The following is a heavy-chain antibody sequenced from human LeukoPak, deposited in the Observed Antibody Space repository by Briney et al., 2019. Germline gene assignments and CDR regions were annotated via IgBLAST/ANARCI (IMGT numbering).Heavy chain of an antibody. CDR1: GFTFSSYE. Sequence: PGGSLRLSCAASGFTFSSYEMNWVRQAPGKGLEWVSYISSSGSTIYYADSVKGRFTISRDNAKNSLYLQMNSLRADDTALYYCATEGWAERYFDFWGQGTLVTVSS. CDR3: ATEGWAERYFDF. D-gene: IGHD6-19*01. CDR2: ISSSGSTI. V-gene: IGHV3-48*03. J-gene: IGHJ4*02.